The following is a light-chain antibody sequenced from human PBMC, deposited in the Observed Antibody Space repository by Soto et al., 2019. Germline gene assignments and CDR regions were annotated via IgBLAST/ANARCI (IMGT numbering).Light chain of an antibody. Sequence: QSVLTQPASVSGSPGQSITISCTENSSDIGGYNYVSWYQQHPGKAPKLMIYEVSNRPSGVSNRFSGSKSGNTASLTISGLQAADEADYYCSSYTNSSPYVFGTGTKLTVL. J-gene: IGLJ1*01. CDR2: EVS. CDR3: SSYTNSSPYV. CDR1: SSDIGGYNY. V-gene: IGLV2-14*01.